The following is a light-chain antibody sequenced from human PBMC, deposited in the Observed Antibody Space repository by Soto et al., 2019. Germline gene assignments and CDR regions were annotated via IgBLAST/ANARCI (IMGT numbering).Light chain of an antibody. J-gene: IGKJ1*01. CDR2: AAS. Sequence: EIQMTQSPSSMSASVGDRVTITCRASQTINTYLNWYQQKQGTAPKLLIHAASSLQSGVPSRFSGNVSGNDGTVTLSRLEREDGSTYYYEQRHTTTRTVGPGTQVDIK. V-gene: IGKV1-39*01. CDR3: EQRHTTTRT. CDR1: QTINTY.